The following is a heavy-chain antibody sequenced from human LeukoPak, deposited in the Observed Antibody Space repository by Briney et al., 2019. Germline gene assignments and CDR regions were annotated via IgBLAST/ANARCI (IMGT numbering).Heavy chain of an antibody. CDR3: ARDGRGYSYGPFDY. J-gene: IGHJ4*02. V-gene: IGHV3-30*04. CDR1: GFTFSSYA. D-gene: IGHD5-18*01. CDR2: ISYDGSNK. Sequence: GGSLRLSCAASGFTFSSYAMHWVRQAPGKGLEWVAVISYDGSNKYYADSVKGRCTISRDNSKNTLYLQMNSLRAEDTAVYYCARDGRGYSYGPFDYWGQGTLVTVSS.